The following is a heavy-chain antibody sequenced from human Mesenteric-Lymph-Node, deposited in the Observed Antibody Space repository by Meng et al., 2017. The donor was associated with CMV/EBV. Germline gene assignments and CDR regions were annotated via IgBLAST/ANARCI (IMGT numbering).Heavy chain of an antibody. J-gene: IGHJ4*02. Sequence: GSNSSGGYYWSWIRQHPGKGLEWIGYIYYSGSTYYNPSLKSRVTISVDTSKNQFSLKLSSVTAADTAVYYCARETKLGYYYGSTIDYWGQGTLVTVSS. CDR3: ARETKLGYYYGSTIDY. V-gene: IGHV4-31*02. CDR2: IYYSGST. CDR1: GSNSSGGYY. D-gene: IGHD3-10*01.